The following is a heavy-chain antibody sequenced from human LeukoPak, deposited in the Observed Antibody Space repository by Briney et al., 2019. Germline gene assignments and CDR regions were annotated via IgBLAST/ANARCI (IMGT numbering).Heavy chain of an antibody. CDR2: ISSSGSTI. D-gene: IGHD2-15*01. CDR1: GFTFSDYY. CDR3: ARGGKVVVAATDFDY. V-gene: IGHV3-11*01. Sequence: PGGSLRLSCAAPGFTFSDYYMSWIRQAPGKGLEWVSYISSSGSTIYYADSVKGRFTISRDNAKNSLYLQMNSLRAEDTAVYYCARGGKVVVAATDFDYWGQGTLVTVSS. J-gene: IGHJ4*02.